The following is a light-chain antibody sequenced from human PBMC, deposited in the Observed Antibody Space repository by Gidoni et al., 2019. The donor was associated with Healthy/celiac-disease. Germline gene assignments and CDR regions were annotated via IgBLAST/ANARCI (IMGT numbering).Light chain of an antibody. V-gene: IGKV1-39*01. CDR3: QQSYSTLYT. CDR2: AAS. Sequence: DIQMTQSPSSLSASVGDRVTITCRASQSISSYLNWYQQKPGKAPKLLIYAASSLQSGVPSRFSGSGAGTDFTLTISSRQPEDFATFYCQQSYSTLYTFGQXTKLEIK. CDR1: QSISSY. J-gene: IGKJ2*01.